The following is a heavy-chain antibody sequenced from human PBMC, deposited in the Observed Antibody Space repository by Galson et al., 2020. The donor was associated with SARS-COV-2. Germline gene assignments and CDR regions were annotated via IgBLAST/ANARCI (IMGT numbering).Heavy chain of an antibody. J-gene: IGHJ4*02. CDR3: ASVTDAY. CDR1: GGTISSSSYY. D-gene: IGHD1-20*01. Sequence: SETLSLTCTVSGGTISSSSYYWGWIRQRPGKGLDWIGSIYYSGSTYYNPSIKSRVTISVDTSKNQFSLKPSSVTAADTAVYYCASVTDAYWCQGTLVTVSS. CDR2: IYYSGST. V-gene: IGHV4-39*07.